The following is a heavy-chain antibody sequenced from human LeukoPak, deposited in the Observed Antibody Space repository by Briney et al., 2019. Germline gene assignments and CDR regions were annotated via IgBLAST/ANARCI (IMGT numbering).Heavy chain of an antibody. D-gene: IGHD4-17*01. Sequence: PSETLSLTCAVYGVSFSGYYWSWIRPPPGKGREWIGEINHSGSTNYNPSLKSRVAISVDTSKHQFSLKLSSVTAADTAVYYCARVPGNRRRGVTRTVTTGSHFDYWGQGPLVTASS. CDR1: GVSFSGYY. J-gene: IGHJ4*02. V-gene: IGHV4-34*01. CDR2: INHSGST. CDR3: ARVPGNRRRGVTRTVTTGSHFDY.